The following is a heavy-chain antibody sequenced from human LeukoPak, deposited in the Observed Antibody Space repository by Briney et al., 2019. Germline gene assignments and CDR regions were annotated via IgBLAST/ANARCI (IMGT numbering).Heavy chain of an antibody. Sequence: SETLSLTCTVSGGSISSYYWSWIRQPAGKGLEWIGRIYTSGSTNYNPSLKSRVTMSVDTSKNQFSLKLSSVTAADTAVYYCARDGTYCTNGVCYANWFDPWGQGTLVTASS. CDR1: GGSISSYY. D-gene: IGHD2-8*01. J-gene: IGHJ5*02. CDR2: IYTSGST. V-gene: IGHV4-4*07. CDR3: ARDGTYCTNGVCYANWFDP.